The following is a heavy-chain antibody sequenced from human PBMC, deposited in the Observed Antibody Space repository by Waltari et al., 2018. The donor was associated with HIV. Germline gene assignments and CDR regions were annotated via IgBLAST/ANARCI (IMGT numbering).Heavy chain of an antibody. Sequence: EVQLVQSGAEVKKPGESLKISCKGSGYSFTSYWIGWVRQMPGKGLEWMGIICPVESDTRDSPSFQGQVTISADKSSRTAYLQWSSLKASDTAMYYCARQFRYSSASDWFDPWGQGTLVTVSS. V-gene: IGHV5-51*01. CDR3: ARQFRYSSASDWFDP. CDR2: ICPVESDT. J-gene: IGHJ5*02. D-gene: IGHD6-6*01. CDR1: GYSFTSYW.